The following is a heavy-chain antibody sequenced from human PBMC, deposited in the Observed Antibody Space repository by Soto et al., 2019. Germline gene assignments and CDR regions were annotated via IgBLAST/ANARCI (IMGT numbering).Heavy chain of an antibody. CDR3: ARSQFGESDYYYYYGMDV. Sequence: GASVKASCKASGGTFSCYAISWVRQSPGQGLEWMGGIIPIFGTANYAQKFQGRVTITADESTSTAYMELSSLRSEDTAVYYCARSQFGESDYYYYYGMDVWGQGTTVTVSS. V-gene: IGHV1-69*13. CDR2: IIPIFGTA. J-gene: IGHJ6*02. CDR1: GGTFSCYA. D-gene: IGHD3-10*01.